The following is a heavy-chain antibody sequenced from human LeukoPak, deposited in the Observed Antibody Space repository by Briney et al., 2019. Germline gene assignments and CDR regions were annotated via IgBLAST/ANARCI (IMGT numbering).Heavy chain of an antibody. CDR1: GGTFSSYA. CDR2: IIPIFGTA. D-gene: IGHD3-9*01. V-gene: IGHV1-69*01. Sequence: SVKVSCKASGGTFSSYAISWVRQAPGQGLEWMGGIIPIFGTANYAQKFQGRVTITADESMSTAYMELSSLRSEDTAVYYCARDPPYYDILTGYYNDDWFDPWGQGTLVTVSS. J-gene: IGHJ5*02. CDR3: ARDPPYYDILTGYYNDDWFDP.